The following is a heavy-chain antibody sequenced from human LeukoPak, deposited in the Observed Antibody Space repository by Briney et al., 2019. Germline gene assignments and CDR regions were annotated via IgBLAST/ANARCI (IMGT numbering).Heavy chain of an antibody. D-gene: IGHD1-14*01. J-gene: IGHJ4*02. V-gene: IGHV4-59*01. CDR1: GGSISGYY. CDR3: ARARGRNCCLLEY. CDR2: IYYSGST. Sequence: SETLSLTCSVSGGSISGYYWSWIRQPPGKGLEWIGCIYYSGSTNYNPSLKSRVTMSVDTSKNQFSLKLSSVTAADTATYYCARARGRNCCLLEYWGQGLPVTVSS.